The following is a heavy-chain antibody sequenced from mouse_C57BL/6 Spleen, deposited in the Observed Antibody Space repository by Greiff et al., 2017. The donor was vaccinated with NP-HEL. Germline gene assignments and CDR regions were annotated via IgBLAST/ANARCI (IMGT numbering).Heavy chain of an antibody. CDR3: ARGEFITTVGGYYYAMDY. CDR1: GYTFTSYW. CDR2: IYPGSGST. V-gene: IGHV1-55*01. J-gene: IGHJ4*01. D-gene: IGHD1-1*01. Sequence: QVQLQQPGAELVKPGASVKMSCKASGYTFTSYWITWVKQRPGQGLEWIGDIYPGSGSTNYNEKFKSKATLTVDTSSSTAYMQLSSLTSEDSAVYYCARGEFITTVGGYYYAMDYWGQGTSVTVSS.